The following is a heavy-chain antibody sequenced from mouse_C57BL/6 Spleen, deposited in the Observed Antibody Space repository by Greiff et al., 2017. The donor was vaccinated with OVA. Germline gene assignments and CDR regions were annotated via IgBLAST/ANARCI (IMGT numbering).Heavy chain of an antibody. Sequence: DVMLVESGGGLVQPRGSLKLSCAASGFSFNTYAMNWVRQAPGKGLEWVARIRSKSNNYATYYADSVKDRFTISRDDSESMLYLQMNNLKTEDTAMYYCVRQGLLPLDYWGQGTTLTVSS. CDR3: VRQGLLPLDY. D-gene: IGHD6-1*01. CDR2: IRSKSNNYAT. J-gene: IGHJ2*01. CDR1: GFSFNTYA. V-gene: IGHV10-1*01.